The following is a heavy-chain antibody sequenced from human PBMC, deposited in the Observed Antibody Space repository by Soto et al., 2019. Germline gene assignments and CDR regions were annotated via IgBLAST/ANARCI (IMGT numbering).Heavy chain of an antibody. CDR1: GFTFSSYS. CDR2: ISSSSSTI. J-gene: IGHJ6*03. Sequence: GGSLRLSCAASGFTFSSYSMNWVRQAPGKGLEWVSYISSSSSTIYYGDSVKGRFTISRENAKNSLYLQMNSLRAEETPVYYCASDPPYYYYYMDVWGKGTTVTVSS. V-gene: IGHV3-48*01. CDR3: ASDPPYYYYYMDV.